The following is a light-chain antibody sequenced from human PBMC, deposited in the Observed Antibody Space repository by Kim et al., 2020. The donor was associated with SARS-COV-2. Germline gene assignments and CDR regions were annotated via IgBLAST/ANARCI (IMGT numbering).Light chain of an antibody. CDR2: DAS. CDR1: QSVGRY. CDR3: QQRSNWPRT. J-gene: IGKJ3*01. V-gene: IGKV3-11*01. Sequence: LSPGESATLSFRSSQSVGRYLAWYQQKPGQAPRLLIYDASNRATDIPARFSGSGSGTDFTLTISSLEPEDFAVYYCQQRSNWPRTFGPGTKVDIK.